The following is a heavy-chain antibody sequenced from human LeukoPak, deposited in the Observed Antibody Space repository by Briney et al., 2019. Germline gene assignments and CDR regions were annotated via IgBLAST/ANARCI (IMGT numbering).Heavy chain of an antibody. J-gene: IGHJ4*02. CDR2: ITSSSNYI. V-gene: IGHV3-21*01. CDR3: ARGGVYSSRGIDY. Sequence: GGSPRLSCAASGFTFDSYSMNWVRQAPGKGLEWVSSITSSSNYIYYADSVKGRFTISRDNAKNSLYLQMNSLRAEDTAVYYCARGGVYSSRGIDYWGQGTLVTVSS. D-gene: IGHD6-13*01. CDR1: GFTFDSYS.